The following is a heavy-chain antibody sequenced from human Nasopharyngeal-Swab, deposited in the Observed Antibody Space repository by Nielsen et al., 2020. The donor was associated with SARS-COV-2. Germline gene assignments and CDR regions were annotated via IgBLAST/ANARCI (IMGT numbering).Heavy chain of an antibody. CDR3: ARGDYSNSWDRSYYGMDV. J-gene: IGHJ6*02. D-gene: IGHD6-13*01. V-gene: IGHV1-3*01. CDR2: INAGNGNT. Sequence: WVRQAPGQRLEWMGWINAGNGNTKYSQKFQGRVTITRDTSASTAYMELSSLRSEDTAVYYCARGDYSNSWDRSYYGMDVWGQGTTVTVSS.